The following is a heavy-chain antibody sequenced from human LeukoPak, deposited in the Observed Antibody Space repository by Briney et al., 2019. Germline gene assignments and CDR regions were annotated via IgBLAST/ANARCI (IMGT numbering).Heavy chain of an antibody. Sequence: SETLSLTCTASGGSISSYYWSWIRQPPGKGLEWIGHIYYSGSTNYYPSLKSRVATSVDTSKNQFSLKLSSVTAADTAVYYCAGGGQWLVYDFWGQGTLVTVSS. CDR3: AGGGQWLVYDF. D-gene: IGHD6-19*01. J-gene: IGHJ4*02. CDR1: GGSISSYY. V-gene: IGHV4-59*01. CDR2: IYYSGST.